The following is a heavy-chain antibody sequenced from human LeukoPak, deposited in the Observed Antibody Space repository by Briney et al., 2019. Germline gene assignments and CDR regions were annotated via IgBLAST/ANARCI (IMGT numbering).Heavy chain of an antibody. V-gene: IGHV3-23*01. Sequence: PGGSLRLSCAASGFTFYSYAMSWVRQAPGKGLEWVSAISGSGDNTFYADSVKGRFTISRDNSKNTLYLQMNSLRAEDTAVYYCAKGEVIVVVVAATPDYFDYWGQGTLVAVSS. D-gene: IGHD2-15*01. CDR1: GFTFYSYA. CDR2: ISGSGDNT. CDR3: AKGEVIVVVVAATPDYFDY. J-gene: IGHJ4*02.